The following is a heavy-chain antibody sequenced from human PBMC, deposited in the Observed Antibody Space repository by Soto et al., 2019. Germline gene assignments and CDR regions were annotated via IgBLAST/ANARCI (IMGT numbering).Heavy chain of an antibody. V-gene: IGHV3-30-3*01. J-gene: IGHJ4*02. CDR2: ISYDGSNK. Sequence: QVQLVESGGGVVQPGRSLRLSCAASGFTFSSYAMHWVRQAPGKGLEWVAVISYDGSNKYYADSVKGRFTISRDNSKNTLYLQMNSLRAEDTAVYYCARLIQLWSGVFDYWGQGTLVTVSS. CDR1: GFTFSSYA. CDR3: ARLIQLWSGVFDY. D-gene: IGHD5-18*01.